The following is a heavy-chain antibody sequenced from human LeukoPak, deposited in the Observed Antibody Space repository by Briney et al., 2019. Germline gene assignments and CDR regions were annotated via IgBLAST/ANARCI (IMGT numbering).Heavy chain of an antibody. Sequence: SETLSLTCTVSGGSISSYYWSGIRQPPGKGLEWIGYIYYSGSTNYNPSLKSRVTISVDTSKNQFSLKLKSVTAADTAVYYCARDRGTAWWYFDLWGRGTLVTVSS. CDR2: IYYSGST. CDR1: GGSISSYY. V-gene: IGHV4-59*01. D-gene: IGHD3-10*01. CDR3: ARDRGTAWWYFDL. J-gene: IGHJ2*01.